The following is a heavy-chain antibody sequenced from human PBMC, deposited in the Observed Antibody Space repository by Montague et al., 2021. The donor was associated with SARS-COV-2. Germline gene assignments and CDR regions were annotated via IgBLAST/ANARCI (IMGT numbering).Heavy chain of an antibody. V-gene: IGHV4-34*01. D-gene: IGHD4-11*01. CDR2: INHSGST. CDR3: ACGEITTRGLIYYYGMDV. Sequence: SETLSLTCAVSGGSFSGYYWTWIRQSPRKGLEWIGEINHSGSTNYNPSLNSRVTISVDTSKNQFSLKLSSVTAADTAVYYCACGEITTRGLIYYYGMDVWGQGTTVTVS. J-gene: IGHJ6*02. CDR1: GGSFSGYY.